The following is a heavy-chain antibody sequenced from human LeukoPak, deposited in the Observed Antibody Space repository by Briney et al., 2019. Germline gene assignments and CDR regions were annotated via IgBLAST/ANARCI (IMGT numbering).Heavy chain of an antibody. CDR3: ARDSGTTGEVKFDP. V-gene: IGHV1-69*06. CDR1: GYTFTGYY. Sequence: ASVKVSCKASGYTFTGYYIHWVRQAPGQGLEWMGGIIPIFGTANYAQKFQGRVTITADKSTSTAYMELSSLRSEDTAVYYCARDSGTTGEVKFDPWGQGTLVTVSS. J-gene: IGHJ5*02. CDR2: IIPIFGTA. D-gene: IGHD3-10*01.